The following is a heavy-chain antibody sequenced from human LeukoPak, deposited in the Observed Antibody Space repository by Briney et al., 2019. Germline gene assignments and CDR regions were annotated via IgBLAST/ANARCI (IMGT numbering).Heavy chain of an antibody. CDR3: ARGTAMVLGFDY. D-gene: IGHD5-18*01. CDR2: IYYSGST. V-gene: IGHV4-59*11. Sequence: PSETLSLTCTVSGGSISSHYWSWIRQPPGKGLEWIGYIYYSGSTNYNPSLKSRVTISVDTSKNQFSLKLSSVTAADTAVYYCARGTAMVLGFDYWGQGTLVTVSS. CDR1: GGSISSHY. J-gene: IGHJ4*02.